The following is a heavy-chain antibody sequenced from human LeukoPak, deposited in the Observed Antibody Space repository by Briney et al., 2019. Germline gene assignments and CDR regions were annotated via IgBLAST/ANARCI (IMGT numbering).Heavy chain of an antibody. D-gene: IGHD3-22*01. CDR3: ARVGPDYYYDSSGF. CDR2: IYYSGST. V-gene: IGHV4-39*07. CDR1: GGSISSSSYY. Sequence: SETLSLTCTVSGGSISSSSYYWGWIRQPPGKGLEWIGSIYYSGSTYYNPSLKSRVTISVDTSKNQFSLKLSSVTAADTAVYYCARVGPDYYYDSSGFWGQGTLVTVSS. J-gene: IGHJ4*02.